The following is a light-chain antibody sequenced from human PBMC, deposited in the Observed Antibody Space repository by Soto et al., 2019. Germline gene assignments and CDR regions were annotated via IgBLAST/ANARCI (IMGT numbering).Light chain of an antibody. Sequence: DIQMNQSPSSLSASLGDRVTITFRASQSISSYLNWYLQKPGNAPNLLIYAASTLQSGVPSRFSGSGSGTHFTLTISSLQPEDVATYYCQKYNSAPWTFGQGTKVDI. CDR1: QSISSY. CDR3: QKYNSAPWT. CDR2: AAS. V-gene: IGKV1-27*01. J-gene: IGKJ1*01.